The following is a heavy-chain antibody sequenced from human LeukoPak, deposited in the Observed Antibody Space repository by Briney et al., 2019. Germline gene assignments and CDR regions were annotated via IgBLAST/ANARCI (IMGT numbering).Heavy chain of an antibody. J-gene: IGHJ4*02. CDR3: ARGSYDILTGYYTGFDY. CDR1: GYTFTCYD. Sequence: ASVKVSCKASGYTFTCYDINWVRQATGQGLEWMGWMNPNSGNTGYAQKFQGRVTMTRNTSISTAYMELSSLRSEDTAVYYCARGSYDILTGYYTGFDYWGQGTLVTVSS. CDR2: MNPNSGNT. D-gene: IGHD3-9*01. V-gene: IGHV1-8*01.